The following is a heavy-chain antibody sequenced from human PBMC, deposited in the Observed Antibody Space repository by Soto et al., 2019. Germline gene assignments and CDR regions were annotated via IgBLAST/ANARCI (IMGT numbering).Heavy chain of an antibody. CDR1: GGSVSSGSYY. D-gene: IGHD3-22*01. CDR3: ARHRHDSGYHYFDY. CDR2: IYDSGST. Sequence: SETLSLTCTVSGGSVSSGSYYWIWIRQPPGRGLEWIGYIYDSGSTNYSPSLKSRVTISVDTSKNQFSLNLNSVTAADTAVYYCARHRHDSGYHYFDYWGQGTLVTVSS. V-gene: IGHV4-61*01. J-gene: IGHJ4*02.